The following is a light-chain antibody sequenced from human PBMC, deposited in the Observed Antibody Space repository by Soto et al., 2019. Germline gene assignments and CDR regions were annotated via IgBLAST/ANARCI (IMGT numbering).Light chain of an antibody. Sequence: EIVMTQSPANLSVSPGERATLSCRASQSVSSNLGWYQQKPGQAPRLLIYGASTRATGIPARFSGSGSGTEFTLTISSLQSEDFATYYCQQLNGSPWTFGQGTKVDIK. CDR2: GAS. CDR1: QSVSSN. V-gene: IGKV3-15*01. J-gene: IGKJ1*01. CDR3: QQLNGSPWT.